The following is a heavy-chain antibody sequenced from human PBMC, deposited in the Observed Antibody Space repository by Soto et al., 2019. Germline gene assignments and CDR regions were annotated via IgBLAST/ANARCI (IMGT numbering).Heavy chain of an antibody. D-gene: IGHD3-3*01. CDR3: AKDYPELSITIFGVDPLPYYGMDV. Sequence: GGSLRLSCAASGFTFSSYAMSWVRQAPGKGLEWVSAISGSGGSTYYADSVKGRFTISRDNSKNTLYLQMNSLRAEDTAVYYCAKDYPELSITIFGVDPLPYYGMDVWGQGTTVTVSS. V-gene: IGHV3-23*01. CDR1: GFTFSSYA. J-gene: IGHJ6*02. CDR2: ISGSGGST.